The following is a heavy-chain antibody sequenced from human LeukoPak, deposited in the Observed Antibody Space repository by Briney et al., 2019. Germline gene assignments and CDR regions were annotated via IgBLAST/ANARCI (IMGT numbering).Heavy chain of an antibody. CDR1: GGSFSGYY. V-gene: IGHV4-34*01. CDR3: ARGLVVYDFWRGYYHYFDY. D-gene: IGHD3-3*01. CDR2: INHSGST. J-gene: IGHJ4*02. Sequence: SETLSLTCAVYGGSFSGYYWSWIRQPPGKGLEWIGEINHSGSTNYNPSLKSRSTISVDTSKNQSSLKLSSLTAADTAVYYCARGLVVYDFWRGYYHYFDYWGQGTLVTVSS.